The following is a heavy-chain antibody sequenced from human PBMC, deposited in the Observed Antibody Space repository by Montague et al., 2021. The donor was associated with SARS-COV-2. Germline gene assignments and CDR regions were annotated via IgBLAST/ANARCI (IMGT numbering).Heavy chain of an antibody. D-gene: IGHD3-10*01. CDR1: GGSISSSSYY. Sequence: SETLSLTCTVSGGSISSSSYYWGWIRQPPGKGLEWIGSIYYSGSTYYNESLKSRVTISVDTSKNQFSLKLSSVTAADTAVYYCARLSNYNGSGSCYPHNYYYYGMDVWGQGTTVTVSS. V-gene: IGHV4-39*01. J-gene: IGHJ6*02. CDR2: IYYSGST. CDR3: ARLSNYNGSGSCYPHNYYYYGMDV.